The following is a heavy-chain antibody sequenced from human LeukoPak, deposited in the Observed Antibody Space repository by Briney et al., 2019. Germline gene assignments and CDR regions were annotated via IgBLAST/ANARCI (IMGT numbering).Heavy chain of an antibody. D-gene: IGHD5-18*01. J-gene: IGHJ4*02. Sequence: GGSLRLSCAASGFTFSSYSMNWVRQAPGKGLEWVSSIFPSGGEIHYADSVRGRFTISRDNSKSTLSLQMNSLRVEDTAIYYCATYRQVLLPFESWGQGTLVTVSS. CDR3: ATYRQVLLPFES. CDR1: GFTFSSYS. V-gene: IGHV3-21*04. CDR2: IFPSGGEI.